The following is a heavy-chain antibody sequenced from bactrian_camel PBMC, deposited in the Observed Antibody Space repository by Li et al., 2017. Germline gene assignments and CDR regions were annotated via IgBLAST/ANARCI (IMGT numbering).Heavy chain of an antibody. V-gene: IGHV3S1*01. D-gene: IGHD6*01. CDR1: GFALSKFW. Sequence: HVQLVESGGGSVQPGGSLTLSCAASGFALSKFWTYWVRQVPGKALEWVSIIETSGSTQYVESVKGRFTISRDSAKNTLYLQMNNLQPEDAATYYCAEGRGSRGEHCYSLNYWGQRTQVTVS. CDR3: AEGRGSRGEHCYSLNY. J-gene: IGHJ4*01. CDR2: IETSGST.